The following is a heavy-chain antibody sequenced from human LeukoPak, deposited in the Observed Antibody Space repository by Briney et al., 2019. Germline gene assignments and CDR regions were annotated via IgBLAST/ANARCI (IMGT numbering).Heavy chain of an antibody. Sequence: ASETLSLTCAVYGGSFRGYYWSRIRQPPGKGLEWIGEINHSGSTNYNPSLKSRVTISVDTSKNQFSLKLSSVTAADTAVYYCARHQPYYDSSGYPYYYYYMDVWGKGTTVTISS. D-gene: IGHD3-22*01. CDR3: ARHQPYYDSSGYPYYYYYMDV. J-gene: IGHJ6*03. CDR1: GGSFRGYY. V-gene: IGHV4-34*01. CDR2: INHSGST.